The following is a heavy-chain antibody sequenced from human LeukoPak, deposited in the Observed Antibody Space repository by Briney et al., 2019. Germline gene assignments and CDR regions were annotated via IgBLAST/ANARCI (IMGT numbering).Heavy chain of an antibody. CDR1: GGSISSYY. Sequence: SETLSLTCTVSGGSISSYYWSWIRQPPGKGLEWIGYIYYSGSTNYNPSLKSRVTISVDTSKNQFSLKLSSVTAADTAVYYCARDSWDCSGGSCYSYFDYWGQGTLVTVSS. V-gene: IGHV4-59*01. CDR2: IYYSGST. D-gene: IGHD2-15*01. CDR3: ARDSWDCSGGSCYSYFDY. J-gene: IGHJ4*02.